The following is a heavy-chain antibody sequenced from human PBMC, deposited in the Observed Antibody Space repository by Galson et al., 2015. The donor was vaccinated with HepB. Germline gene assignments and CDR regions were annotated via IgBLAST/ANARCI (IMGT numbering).Heavy chain of an antibody. Sequence: SVKVSCKASGGTFSNYAISWVRQAPEQGLEWMGRIIPMLDIATYAQKFQGRVTITADKSTATAYMELNSLTSDDTAVFYCAISSPTGGNSLMGVGGFWGQGTLVTVSS. CDR1: GGTFSNYA. J-gene: IGHJ1*01. V-gene: IGHV1-69*04. CDR2: IIPMLDIA. CDR3: AISSPTGGNSLMGVGGF. D-gene: IGHD4-23*01.